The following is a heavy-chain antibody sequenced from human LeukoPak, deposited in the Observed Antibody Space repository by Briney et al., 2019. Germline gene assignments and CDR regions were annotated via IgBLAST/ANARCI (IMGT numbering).Heavy chain of an antibody. D-gene: IGHD4-17*01. J-gene: IGHJ4*02. Sequence: GGSLRLSCAASGFTFSNYAMNWVRQAPGKGLEWVSAISGSGGSAYYADSVKGRFTISRDNSKNTLYLQMNSLRVEDTAVYYCAKDSPTVTTVRWGARWGQGTLVTVSS. CDR2: ISGSGGSA. CDR1: GFTFSNYA. CDR3: AKDSPTVTTVRWGAR. V-gene: IGHV3-23*01.